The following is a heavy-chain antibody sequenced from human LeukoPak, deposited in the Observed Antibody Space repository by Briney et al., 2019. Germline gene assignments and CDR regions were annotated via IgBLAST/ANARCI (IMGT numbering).Heavy chain of an antibody. J-gene: IGHJ4*02. D-gene: IGHD2-2*01. Sequence: SETLSLTCAVYGGSFSGYYWSWIRQPPGKGLEWIGEINHSGSTNYNPSLKSRVTISVDTSKNQFSLKLSSVTAADTAAYYCASPGGGYCSSTSCYGGGPFDYWGQGTLVTVSS. V-gene: IGHV4-34*01. CDR2: INHSGST. CDR1: GGSFSGYY. CDR3: ASPGGGYCSSTSCYGGGPFDY.